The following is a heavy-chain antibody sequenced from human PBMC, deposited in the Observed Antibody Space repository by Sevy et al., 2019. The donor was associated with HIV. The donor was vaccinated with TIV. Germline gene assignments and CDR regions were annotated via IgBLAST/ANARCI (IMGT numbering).Heavy chain of an antibody. D-gene: IGHD1-1*01. Sequence: GESLKISCAASGFTFSRDSMSWVRQAPGKGLEWIAYISSSSNYIYYEDSMKGRFTISRDNDKNSVYLQMKSLRAEETAVYYCLGDPIGTTSPNGLDLWGLGTMVTVSS. CDR2: ISSSSNYI. CDR3: LGDPIGTTSPNGLDL. V-gene: IGHV3-21*01. CDR1: GFTFSRDS. J-gene: IGHJ3*01.